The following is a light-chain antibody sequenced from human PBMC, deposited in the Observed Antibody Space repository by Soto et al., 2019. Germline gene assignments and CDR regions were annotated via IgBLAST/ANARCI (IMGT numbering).Light chain of an antibody. J-gene: IGKJ1*01. CDR3: QQSGSSPWT. V-gene: IGKV3-20*01. CDR1: QTVTKSY. Sequence: ETVLTQSPGTLSLSPGERATLSCRASQTVTKSYLAWYQQKPGQAPRLLIFGTFSRATGVPDRFSGSGSGTDFTLTISSLEPEDFAVYFCQQSGSSPWTFGHGTKVEIK. CDR2: GTF.